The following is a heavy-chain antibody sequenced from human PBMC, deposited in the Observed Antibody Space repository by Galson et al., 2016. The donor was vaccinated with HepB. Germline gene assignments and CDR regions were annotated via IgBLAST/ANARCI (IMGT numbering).Heavy chain of an antibody. J-gene: IGHJ3*02. D-gene: IGHD2-21*02. CDR1: AFSFSDYY. CDR3: ARGAIVAVSGRAFDI. Sequence: SLRLSCAASAFSFSDYYMTWIRQAPGKGLEWVSYISSSGRTIYSADSVKGRVTIFRDNAKHSLYLQMNSLRADDTAVYYCARGAIVAVSGRAFDIWGQGTMVTVSS. CDR2: ISSSGRTI. V-gene: IGHV3-11*01.